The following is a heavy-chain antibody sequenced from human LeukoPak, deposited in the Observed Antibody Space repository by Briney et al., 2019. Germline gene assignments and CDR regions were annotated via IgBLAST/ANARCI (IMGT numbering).Heavy chain of an antibody. Sequence: GGSLRLSCAASGFTFSSYAMHWVRQAPGKGLEWVAVISYDGSNKYYADSVKGRFTISRDNSKNTLYLRMNSLRAEDTAVYYCASLRTDYWGQGTLVTVSS. CDR2: ISYDGSNK. V-gene: IGHV3-30-3*01. CDR3: ASLRTDY. CDR1: GFTFSSYA. D-gene: IGHD1-14*01. J-gene: IGHJ4*02.